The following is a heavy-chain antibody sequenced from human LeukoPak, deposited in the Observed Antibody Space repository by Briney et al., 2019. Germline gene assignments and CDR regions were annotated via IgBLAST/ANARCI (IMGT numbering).Heavy chain of an antibody. D-gene: IGHD6-6*01. CDR2: IYTSGST. CDR1: GGSISSYY. J-gene: IGHJ6*03. CDR3: ARRGSSSSLYYYDYMDV. V-gene: IGHV4-4*09. Sequence: SETLSLTCTVSGGSISSYYWSWIRQPPGKGLEWIGYIYTSGSTNYNPSLKSRVTISVDTSKNQFSLKLSSVTAADTAVYYCARRGSSSSLYYYDYMDVWGKGTTVTVSS.